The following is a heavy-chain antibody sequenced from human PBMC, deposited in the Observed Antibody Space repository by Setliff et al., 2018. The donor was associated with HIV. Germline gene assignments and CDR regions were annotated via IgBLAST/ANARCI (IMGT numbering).Heavy chain of an antibody. V-gene: IGHV5-51*01. Sequence: GESLKISCKGSGYSFSSYWIGWVRQMPGKGLEWMGIIYPGDSDTRYSPSFKGQATISADKSTSTAYLQWSSLKASDTAIYYCARPTNYYYGMDVWGQGTTVTVSS. CDR2: IYPGDSDT. CDR3: ARPTNYYYGMDV. CDR1: GYSFSSYW. J-gene: IGHJ6*02.